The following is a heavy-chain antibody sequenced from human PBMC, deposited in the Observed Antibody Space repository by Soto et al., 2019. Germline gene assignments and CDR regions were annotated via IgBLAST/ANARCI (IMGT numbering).Heavy chain of an antibody. CDR1: GFTFSNYW. CDR2: INSDGSTT. D-gene: IGHD6-19*01. Sequence: EVQLVESGGGLVQPGGSLRLSCAASGFTFSNYWMHWVRQAPGKGLVWVSRINSDGSTTSHADSVKGRFTISRDNAKNTLYLQMNSLRAEDTAVYYCATLPGYSTGWTPFDFWGQGTQVTVSS. V-gene: IGHV3-74*01. J-gene: IGHJ4*02. CDR3: ATLPGYSTGWTPFDF.